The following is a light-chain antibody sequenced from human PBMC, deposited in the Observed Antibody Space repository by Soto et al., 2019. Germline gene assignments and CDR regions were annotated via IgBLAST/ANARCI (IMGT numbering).Light chain of an antibody. CDR1: QDIDRW. Sequence: DMQMTQSPSSLSASVGDRLTITCRASQDIDRWLAWYQQKPGNAPKLLISEASNLESGVPSRFSGSGSGTEFTLTISSLQPDDFATYYCQQYDGYFGPGTKVDF. V-gene: IGKV1-5*01. J-gene: IGKJ3*01. CDR3: QQYDGY. CDR2: EAS.